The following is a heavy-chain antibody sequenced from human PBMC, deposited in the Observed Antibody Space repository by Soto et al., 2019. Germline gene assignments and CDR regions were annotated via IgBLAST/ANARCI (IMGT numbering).Heavy chain of an antibody. D-gene: IGHD2-15*01. J-gene: IGHJ6*02. V-gene: IGHV4-39*01. Sequence: PSETLSLTCTVSGGSISSSSYYWGWIRQPPGKGLEWIGSIYYSGSTYYNPSLKSRVTISVDTSKNQFSLKLSSVTAADTAVYYCARHRVVAATRDYYGMDVWGQGTTVTVSS. CDR3: ARHRVVAATRDYYGMDV. CDR1: GGSISSSSYY. CDR2: IYYSGST.